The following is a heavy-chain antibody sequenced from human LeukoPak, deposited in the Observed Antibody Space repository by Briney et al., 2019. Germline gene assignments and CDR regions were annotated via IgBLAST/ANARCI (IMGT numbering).Heavy chain of an antibody. CDR2: IYYSGST. CDR1: GGSISSGGYY. Sequence: SETLSLTCTVSGGSISSGGYYWSWIRQHPGKGLEWIGYIYYSGSTYYNPSLKSRVTISVDTSKNQFSLKLSSVTAADTAVYYCARGHPLTSCFDYWGQGTLVTVSS. J-gene: IGHJ4*02. V-gene: IGHV4-31*03. D-gene: IGHD2-2*01. CDR3: ARGHPLTSCFDY.